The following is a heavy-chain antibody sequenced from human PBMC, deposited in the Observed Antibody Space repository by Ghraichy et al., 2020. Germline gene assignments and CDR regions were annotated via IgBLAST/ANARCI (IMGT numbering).Heavy chain of an antibody. CDR2: IYTSGST. Sequence: SETLSLTCTVSGGSISSYYWSWIRQPPGKGLEWIGYIYTSGSTNYNPSLKSRVTISVDTSKNQFSLKLSSVTAADTAVYYCARHYYGSGSYYPGAFDIWGQGTMVTVSS. D-gene: IGHD3-10*01. CDR1: GGSISSYY. CDR3: ARHYYGSGSYYPGAFDI. V-gene: IGHV4-4*09. J-gene: IGHJ3*02.